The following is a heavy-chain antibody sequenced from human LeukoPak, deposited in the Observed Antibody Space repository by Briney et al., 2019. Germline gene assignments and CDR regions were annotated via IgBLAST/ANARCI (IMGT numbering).Heavy chain of an antibody. Sequence: GGSLRLSCAASGFSFRNAWMSWVRQAPGKGLAWVGRIKSKTDGGTTDYAAPVKGIFTISRDDSKNTLYLQMNSLKTEDTAVYYCTTVWNCGGDCSDAFDIWGQGTMVTVSS. D-gene: IGHD2-21*02. CDR3: TTVWNCGGDCSDAFDI. CDR1: GFSFRNAW. V-gene: IGHV3-15*01. J-gene: IGHJ3*02. CDR2: IKSKTDGGTT.